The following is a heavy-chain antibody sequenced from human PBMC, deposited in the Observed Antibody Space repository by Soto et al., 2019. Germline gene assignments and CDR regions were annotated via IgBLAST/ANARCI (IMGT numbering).Heavy chain of an antibody. D-gene: IGHD6-19*01. CDR1: GFIFTNYG. CDR2: ISYEGSND. J-gene: IGHJ4*02. V-gene: IGHV3-30*18. Sequence: GGSLRLSCAASGFIFTNYGMHWVRQAPGKGLEWVALISYEGSNDYYADSVKGRFTVSRDNSKNTLYLHMNSLRDEDTAVYYCAKGATIAVYGTDYWGQGTLVTVSS. CDR3: AKGATIAVYGTDY.